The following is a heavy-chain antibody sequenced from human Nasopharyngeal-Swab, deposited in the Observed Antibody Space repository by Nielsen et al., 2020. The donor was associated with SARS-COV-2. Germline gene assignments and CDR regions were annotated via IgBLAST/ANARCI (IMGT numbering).Heavy chain of an antibody. J-gene: IGHJ6*04. CDR2: INHSGST. CDR3: AREARAGVVVAATVDV. Sequence: SETLSLTCAVYGGSFGGYYWSWIRQPPGKGLEWIGEINHSGSTNYNPSLKSRVTISVDTSKNQFSLKLSSVTAADTAVYYCAREARAGVVVAATVDVWGKGTTVTVSS. V-gene: IGHV4-34*01. CDR1: GGSFGGYY. D-gene: IGHD2-15*01.